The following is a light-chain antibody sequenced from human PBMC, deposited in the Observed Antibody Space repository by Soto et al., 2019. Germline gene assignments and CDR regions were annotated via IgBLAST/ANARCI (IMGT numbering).Light chain of an antibody. CDR3: RSYTSSSTYV. Sequence: QSALTQPASVSGSPGQSITISCTGTSSDVGGYNYVSWYQQHPGKAPKLMIYEVTNRPSGVSNRFSGSKSGNTASLTTSGLQAEDEADYYCRSYTSSSTYVFGTGTKSPS. J-gene: IGLJ1*01. CDR1: SSDVGGYNY. CDR2: EVT. V-gene: IGLV2-14*01.